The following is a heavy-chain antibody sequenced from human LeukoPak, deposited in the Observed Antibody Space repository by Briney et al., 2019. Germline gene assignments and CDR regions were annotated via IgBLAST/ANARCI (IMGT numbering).Heavy chain of an antibody. V-gene: IGHV4-59*08. CDR1: GGSISSYY. D-gene: IGHD6-13*01. CDR3: ARQGIAAAGTNFDY. J-gene: IGHJ4*02. Sequence: SETLSLTCTVSGGSISSYYWSWIRQPPGKGLEWIGYIYYSGSTNYNPSLKSRVTISVDTSKNQFSLKLSSVTAADTAAYYCARQGIAAAGTNFDYRGQGTLVTVSS. CDR2: IYYSGST.